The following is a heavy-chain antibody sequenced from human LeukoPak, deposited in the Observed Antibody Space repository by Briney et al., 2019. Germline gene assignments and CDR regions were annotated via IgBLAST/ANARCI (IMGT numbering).Heavy chain of an antibody. CDR2: ISYDGSNK. Sequence: GGSRRLSSAASGFTFSSYAMHGVRQAPGKGLEWVAVISYDGSNKYYADSVKGRFTISRDNSKNTLYLQMNSLRAEDTAVYYCASPYYYGSGRGKGGYFDYWGQGTLVTVSS. D-gene: IGHD3-10*01. J-gene: IGHJ4*02. V-gene: IGHV3-30-3*01. CDR3: ASPYYYGSGRGKGGYFDY. CDR1: GFTFSSYA.